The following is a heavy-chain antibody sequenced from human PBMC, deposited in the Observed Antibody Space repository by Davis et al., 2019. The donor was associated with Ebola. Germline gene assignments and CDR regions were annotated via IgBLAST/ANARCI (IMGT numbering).Heavy chain of an antibody. CDR1: GLPLSNASMG. J-gene: IGHJ4*02. CDR3: ARMDSTYYYDSSGYYSARSFDY. D-gene: IGHD3-22*01. Sequence: SGPTLAKPTEILTLTCTVSGLPLSNASMGVSWIRQPPGKALEWLAHIFSNDEKYYSTSLKSRLTISKDTSKSQVVLTMTNMDPVDTATYYCARMDSTYYYDSSGYYSARSFDYWGQGTLVTVSS. CDR2: IFSNDEK. V-gene: IGHV2-26*01.